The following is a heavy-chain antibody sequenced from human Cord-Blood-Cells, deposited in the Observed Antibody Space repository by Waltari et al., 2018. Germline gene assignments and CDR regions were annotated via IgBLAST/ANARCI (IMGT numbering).Heavy chain of an antibody. CDR1: GWSFSGYY. Sequence: QVQLQQWGAGLLKPSETLSLTCAVHGWSFSGYYWSWVRQPPGKGLEWIGEINHSGSTNYNPSLKSRVTISVDTSKNQFSLKLSSVTAADTAVYYCAREVVVAATPGGAFDIWGQGTMVTVSS. CDR3: AREVVVAATPGGAFDI. J-gene: IGHJ3*02. V-gene: IGHV4-34*01. CDR2: INHSGST. D-gene: IGHD2-15*01.